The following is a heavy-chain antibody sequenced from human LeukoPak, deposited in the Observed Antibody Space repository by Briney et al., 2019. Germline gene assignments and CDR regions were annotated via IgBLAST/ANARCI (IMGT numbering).Heavy chain of an antibody. CDR2: ISYDGSNK. CDR1: GFTFSSYA. J-gene: IGHJ6*03. D-gene: IGHD1-7*01. V-gene: IGHV3-30-3*01. CDR3: AKDGLTTNLELLYYYYYMDV. Sequence: GGSLRLSCAASGFTFSSYAMHWVRQAPGKGLEWVAVISYDGSNKYYADSVKGRFTISRDNSKNTLYLQMNSLRAEDTAVYYCAKDGLTTNLELLYYYYYMDVWGKGTTVTVSS.